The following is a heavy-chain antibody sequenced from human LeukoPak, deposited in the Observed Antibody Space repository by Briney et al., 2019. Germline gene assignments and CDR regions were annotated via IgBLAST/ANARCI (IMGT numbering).Heavy chain of an antibody. Sequence: GGSLRLSCAASGFTFSSSEMNWVRQAPGKGLEWVSYIGSSDTTVHYADSVEGRFTISRDNAKNSLYLQMNSLRAEDTAIYYCARLTMTTKDSFDIWGQGTMVIVTS. CDR1: GFTFSSSE. J-gene: IGHJ3*02. D-gene: IGHD4-17*01. V-gene: IGHV3-48*03. CDR2: IGSSDTTV. CDR3: ARLTMTTKDSFDI.